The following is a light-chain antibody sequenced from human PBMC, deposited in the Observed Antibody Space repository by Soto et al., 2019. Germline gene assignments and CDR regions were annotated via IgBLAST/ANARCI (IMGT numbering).Light chain of an antibody. V-gene: IGKV3-15*01. CDR3: QQYNKWPPT. Sequence: EIVMTQSPATLSVSPGERATLSCRASQSVSSNLAWYQQKPGQAPRLLIYGASTRSTGITARFSGSGSGTEFTLTISSLQSEDFAVYYCQQYNKWPPTFGQGTRLEIK. CDR2: GAS. CDR1: QSVSSN. J-gene: IGKJ5*01.